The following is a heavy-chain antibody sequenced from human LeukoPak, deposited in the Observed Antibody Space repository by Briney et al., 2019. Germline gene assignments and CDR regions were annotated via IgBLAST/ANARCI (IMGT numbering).Heavy chain of an antibody. D-gene: IGHD6-25*01. J-gene: IGHJ6*04. CDR3: ARVGAAGRYYGMDV. CDR1: GGSMSNYYTSNYY. Sequence: SETLSLTCTVSGGSMSNYYTSNYYWSWIRQPPGKGLEWIGYIHYSASINYNPSLKSRVTISVDTSKNQLSLKLTSVTAADTAVYYCARVGAAGRYYGMDVWGKGTTVTVFS. V-gene: IGHV4-61*01. CDR2: IHYSASI.